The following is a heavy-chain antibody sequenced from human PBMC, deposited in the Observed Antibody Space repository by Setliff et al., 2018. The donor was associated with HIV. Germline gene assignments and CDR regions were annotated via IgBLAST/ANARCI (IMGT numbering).Heavy chain of an antibody. Sequence: GGSLRLSCAASGFTFSDYYMTWIRQAPGKGLEWVSYINQDGSEKNYVDSVKGRFSISRDNAENSLYLQMSSLRAEDTAVYYCARKLRPGHGMDVWGQGTTVTVSS. D-gene: IGHD3-10*01. CDR2: INQDGSEK. CDR1: GFTFSDYY. J-gene: IGHJ6*02. V-gene: IGHV3-7*01. CDR3: ARKLRPGHGMDV.